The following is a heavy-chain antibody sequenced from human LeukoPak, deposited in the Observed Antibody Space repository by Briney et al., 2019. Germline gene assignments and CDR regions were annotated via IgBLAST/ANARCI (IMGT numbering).Heavy chain of an antibody. CDR2: IRSKAYGGTT. Sequence: PGGSLRLSCTASGFTFGDYAMSWFRQAPGKGLEWVGFIRSKAYGGTTEYAASVKGRFTISRDDSKSIAYLQMNSLKTEDTAVYYCTRDPYYDYVWGSYRPSNGMDVWGQGTTVTVSS. D-gene: IGHD3-16*02. J-gene: IGHJ6*02. CDR1: GFTFGDYA. V-gene: IGHV3-49*03. CDR3: TRDPYYDYVWGSYRPSNGMDV.